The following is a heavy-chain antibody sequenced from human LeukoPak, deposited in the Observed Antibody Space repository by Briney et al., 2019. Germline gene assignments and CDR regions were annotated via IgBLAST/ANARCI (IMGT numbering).Heavy chain of an antibody. D-gene: IGHD4-23*01. Sequence: SETLSLTCTVSGGSISSYYWSWIRQPPGKGREWIGYIYYSGSTNYNPSLKSRVTISVDTSKNQFSLKLSSVTAADTAVYYCARDTDYGGNPGAFDIWGQGTMVTVSS. J-gene: IGHJ3*02. CDR1: GGSISSYY. V-gene: IGHV4-59*01. CDR2: IYYSGST. CDR3: ARDTDYGGNPGAFDI.